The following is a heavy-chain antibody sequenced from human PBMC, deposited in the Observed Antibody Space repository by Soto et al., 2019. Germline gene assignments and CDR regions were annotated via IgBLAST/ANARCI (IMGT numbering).Heavy chain of an antibody. D-gene: IGHD2-21*01. CDR3: ARFGGEGFEALFDI. V-gene: IGHV4-31*03. Sequence: QVQLQESGPGLVNPSQTLSLTCTVSGGSISRGGYYWSWIRQHPGKGLEWIGYLYYIGSTYYNPSLTSRVTIALDTFNHQFSLKLSSVTAADTAVYYFARFGGEGFEALFDIWGQGTMVTVSS. J-gene: IGHJ3*02. CDR1: GGSISRGGYY. CDR2: LYYIGST.